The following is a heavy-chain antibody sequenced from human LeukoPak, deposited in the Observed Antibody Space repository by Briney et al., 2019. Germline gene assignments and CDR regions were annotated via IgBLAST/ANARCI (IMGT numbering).Heavy chain of an antibody. CDR3: AREGSAWADF. Sequence: GGSLRLSCAASGFTFSTYAMTWVRQAPGKGLEWVSNINKNGSDEYYVGSVKGRFTISRDNCKKSLYLQMNSLRADDTGVYYCAREGSAWADFWGQGTPVTVSS. CDR2: INKNGSDE. D-gene: IGHD3-10*01. J-gene: IGHJ4*02. V-gene: IGHV3-7*01. CDR1: GFTFSTYA.